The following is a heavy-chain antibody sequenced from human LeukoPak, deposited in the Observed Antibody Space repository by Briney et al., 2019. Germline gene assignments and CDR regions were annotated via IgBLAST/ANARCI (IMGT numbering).Heavy chain of an antibody. CDR3: ARDPSARGWFDP. CDR1: GFTVSSNY. J-gene: IGHJ5*02. D-gene: IGHD6-25*01. CDR2: ILSGGNT. Sequence: GGSLRLSCAASGFTVSSNYMSWVRQAPGKGLEWVSVILSGGNTYYADSVKGRFTISRDNSKNTLYLQMNSLRAEDTAVYYCARDPSARGWFDPWGQGTLVTVSS. V-gene: IGHV3-66*01.